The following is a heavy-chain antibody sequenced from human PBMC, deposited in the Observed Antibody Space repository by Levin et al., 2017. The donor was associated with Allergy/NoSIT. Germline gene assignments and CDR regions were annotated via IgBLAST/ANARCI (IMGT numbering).Heavy chain of an antibody. J-gene: IGHJ5*02. CDR2: IDPFDSQT. CDR1: GYTFISYW. Sequence: GGSLRLSCKGSGYTFISYWISWVRQVPGKGLEWMGKIDPFDSQTNYSPSFQGHVTISVDKSISTVYLQWGSLKASDSAMYYCARHWKAASGPDPWGQGTLVTVSS. CDR3: ARHWKAASGPDP. D-gene: IGHD1-1*01. V-gene: IGHV5-10-1*01.